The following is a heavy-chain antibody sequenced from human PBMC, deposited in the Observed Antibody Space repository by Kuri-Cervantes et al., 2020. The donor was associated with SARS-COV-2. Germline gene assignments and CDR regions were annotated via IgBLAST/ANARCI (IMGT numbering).Heavy chain of an antibody. CDR2: IRYDGSNK. Sequence: GESLKISCAASGFTFNSYEMNWVRQAPGKGLEWVAFIRYDGSNKYYADSVKGRFTISRDNSKNTLYLQMNSLRAEDTAVYYCATPAPEYGGNSGGWVFWGQGTLVTVSS. D-gene: IGHD4-23*01. V-gene: IGHV3-30*02. J-gene: IGHJ4*02. CDR3: ATPAPEYGGNSGGWVF. CDR1: GFTFNSYE.